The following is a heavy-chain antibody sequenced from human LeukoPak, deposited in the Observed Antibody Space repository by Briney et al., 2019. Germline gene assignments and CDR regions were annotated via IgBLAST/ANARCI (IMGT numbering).Heavy chain of an antibody. Sequence: GASVKVSCKASGYTFTSYDISWVRQAPGQGLEWMGWISAYNGNTNYAQKLQGRVTLTTDTSTSTAYMDLRSLRSDDTAVYYCAREWSLGSRRDCGYWGQGTLVTVSS. V-gene: IGHV1-18*01. CDR3: AREWSLGSRRDCGY. CDR1: GYTFTSYD. J-gene: IGHJ4*02. D-gene: IGHD2-15*01. CDR2: ISAYNGNT.